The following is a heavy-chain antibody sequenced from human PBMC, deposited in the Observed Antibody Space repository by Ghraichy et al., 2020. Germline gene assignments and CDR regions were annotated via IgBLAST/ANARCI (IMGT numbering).Heavy chain of an antibody. Sequence: GGSLRLSCAASGFTFSSYSMTWVRQAPGKGLEWVSTISGGGGTTYYADSVKGRFTISRDSSKNTLYLQMDGLRAEDTAVYYCAKDWKYCSGGSCYSGVIDYWGQGTLVTVSS. CDR3: AKDWKYCSGGSCYSGVIDY. V-gene: IGHV3-23*01. J-gene: IGHJ4*02. CDR2: ISGGGGTT. CDR1: GFTFSSYS. D-gene: IGHD2-15*01.